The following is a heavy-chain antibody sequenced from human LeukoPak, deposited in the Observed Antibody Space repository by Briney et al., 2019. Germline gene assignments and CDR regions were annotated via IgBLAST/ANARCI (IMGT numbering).Heavy chain of an antibody. CDR3: ARDGPSAAVTYGERANWFDH. CDR1: GYTFTGYY. V-gene: IGHV1-2*02. CDR2: INPNSGGT. Sequence: ASVKVSCKASGYTFTGYYMHWVRQAPGQGLEWMGWINPNSGGTNYAQKFQGRVTMTRDTSISTAYMELSRLRSDDTAVYYCARDGPSAAVTYGERANWFDHWGQGTLVTVSS. J-gene: IGHJ5*02. D-gene: IGHD3-10*01.